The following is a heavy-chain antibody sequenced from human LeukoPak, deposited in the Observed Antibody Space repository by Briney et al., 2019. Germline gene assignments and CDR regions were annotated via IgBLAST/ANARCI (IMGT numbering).Heavy chain of an antibody. Sequence: GGSLRLSCVACGFTFSTYEMNWVRPAPGKGLEWVSYISNSGNTIDYADSVKGRFTMSRDIAKNSLYLQMNSLGPEDTAVYYCARESTWDAFDVWGQGTMVTVSS. CDR2: ISNSGNTI. V-gene: IGHV3-48*03. J-gene: IGHJ3*01. CDR3: ARESTWDAFDV. CDR1: GFTFSTYE.